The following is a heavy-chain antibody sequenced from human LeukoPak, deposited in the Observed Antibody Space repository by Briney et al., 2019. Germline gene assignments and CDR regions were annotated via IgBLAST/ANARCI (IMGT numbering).Heavy chain of an antibody. CDR2: IWYDGSDK. CDR1: GFTFSSHG. Sequence: GGSLRLSCAASGFTFSSHGMHWIRQAPSKGLEWVAVIWYDGSDKYYADSVKGRFIISRDNSKNTLDLQMNSLRAEDTAVYYCARWGNNKILDYWGQGTLVTVSS. J-gene: IGHJ4*02. D-gene: IGHD1/OR15-1a*01. CDR3: ARWGNNKILDY. V-gene: IGHV3-33*01.